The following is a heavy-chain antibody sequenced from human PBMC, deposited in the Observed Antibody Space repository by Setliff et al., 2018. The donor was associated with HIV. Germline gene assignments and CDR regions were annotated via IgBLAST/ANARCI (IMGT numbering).Heavy chain of an antibody. J-gene: IGHJ6*02. Sequence: PGGSLRLSCAASGFTFTSYWMIWVRQAPGKGLEWVANINQDGNEKNYLDSVKGRFTISRDNTKNSLYLQMDSLRAGDTTVYYCARKLQPGYGMDVWGQGTTVTVSS. D-gene: IGHD5-18*01. CDR2: INQDGNEK. V-gene: IGHV3-7*01. CDR1: GFTFTSYW. CDR3: ARKLQPGYGMDV.